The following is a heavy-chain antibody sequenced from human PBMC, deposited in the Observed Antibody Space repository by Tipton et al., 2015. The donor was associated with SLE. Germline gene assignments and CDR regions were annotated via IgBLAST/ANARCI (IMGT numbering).Heavy chain of an antibody. CDR1: GGSISSGGYS. D-gene: IGHD6-13*01. V-gene: IGHV4-30-2*01. CDR3: ARVSSSWYGGGFDY. J-gene: IGHJ4*02. Sequence: TLSLTCAVSGGSISSGGYSWSWIRKPPGKGLEWIGYIYHSGSTYYNPSLKSRVTISVDRSKNQFSLKLSSVTAADTAVYYCARVSSSWYGGGFDYWGQGTLVTVSS. CDR2: IYHSGST.